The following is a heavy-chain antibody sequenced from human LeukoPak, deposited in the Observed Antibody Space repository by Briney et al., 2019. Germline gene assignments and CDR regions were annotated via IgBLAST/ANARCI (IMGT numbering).Heavy chain of an antibody. D-gene: IGHD6-19*01. Sequence: ASVKVSCTASVYTFSSYGISWVRQAPGQGLEWMGGISVYNGNANYAQELQGRVTMTTDTSTSTAYMGLRSLRSDDTAVYCCARGDPQLYSSGWGGWFYFDYWGQGTLVTVSS. CDR1: VYTFSSYG. J-gene: IGHJ4*02. CDR2: ISVYNGNA. V-gene: IGHV1-18*01. CDR3: ARGDPQLYSSGWGGWFYFDY.